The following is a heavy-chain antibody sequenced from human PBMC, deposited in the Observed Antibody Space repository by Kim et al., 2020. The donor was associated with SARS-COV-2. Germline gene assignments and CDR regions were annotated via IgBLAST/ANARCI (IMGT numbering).Heavy chain of an antibody. CDR2: ISYDGSNK. CDR1: GFTFSSYA. Sequence: GGSLRLSCAASGFTFSSYAMHWVRQAPGKGLEWVAVISYDGSNKYYADSVKGRFTISRDNSKNTLYLQMNSLRAEDTAVYYCARDLSSDGDYARAYYYYG. J-gene: IGHJ6*01. V-gene: IGHV3-30-3*01. CDR3: ARDLSSDGDYARAYYYYG. D-gene: IGHD4-17*01.